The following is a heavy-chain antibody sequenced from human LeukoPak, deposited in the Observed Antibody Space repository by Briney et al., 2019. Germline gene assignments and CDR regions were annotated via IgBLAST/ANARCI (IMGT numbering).Heavy chain of an antibody. V-gene: IGHV4-59*01. J-gene: IGHJ4*02. Sequence: SETLSLTCTVSGGSISSYYWSWIRQPPGKGLEWIGYIYYSGSTNYNPSLKSRVTISVDTSKNQFSLKLSSVTAADTAVYYCARDLGYSYGIDYWGQGTLVTVSS. CDR1: GGSISSYY. D-gene: IGHD5-18*01. CDR3: ARDLGYSYGIDY. CDR2: IYYSGST.